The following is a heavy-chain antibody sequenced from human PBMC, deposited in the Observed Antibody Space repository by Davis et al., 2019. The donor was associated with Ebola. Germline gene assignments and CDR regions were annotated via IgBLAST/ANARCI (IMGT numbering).Heavy chain of an antibody. Sequence: SETLSLTCTVSGGSISSSSYYWGWIRQPPGKGLEWIGSIYYSGSTYYNPSLKSRVTISVDTSKNQFSLKLSSVTAADTAVYYCASQSQNYDFWSAVRRGYYYGMDVWGQGTTVTVSS. CDR3: ASQSQNYDFWSAVRRGYYYGMDV. CDR1: GGSISSSSYY. J-gene: IGHJ6*02. V-gene: IGHV4-39*07. CDR2: IYYSGST. D-gene: IGHD3-3*01.